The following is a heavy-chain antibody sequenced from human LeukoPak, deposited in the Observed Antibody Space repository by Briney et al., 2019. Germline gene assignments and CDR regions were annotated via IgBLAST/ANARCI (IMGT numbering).Heavy chain of an antibody. Sequence: PGGSLRLSRAASGFTFSSYGMHWVRQAPGKGLEWVAVIWYDGSNKYYADSVKGRFTISRDNSKNTLYLQMNSLRAEDTAVYYCAKDQVRSTGTFDYWGQGTLVTVSS. CDR2: IWYDGSNK. V-gene: IGHV3-33*06. CDR3: AKDQVRSTGTFDY. D-gene: IGHD1-14*01. CDR1: GFTFSSYG. J-gene: IGHJ4*02.